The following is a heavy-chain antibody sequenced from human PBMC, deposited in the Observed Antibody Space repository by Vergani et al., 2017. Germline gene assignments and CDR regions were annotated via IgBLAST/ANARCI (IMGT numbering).Heavy chain of an antibody. CDR3: AKDTPPIVVVPAAPHDAFDI. V-gene: IGHV3-23*01. CDR2: ISGSGGST. Sequence: EVQLLDSGGGLVQPGGSLRLSCAASGFTFSTYATSWVRQAPGKGLEWVSAISGSGGSTYYADSVKGRFTISRDNSKNTLYLQMNSLRAEDTAVYYCAKDTPPIVVVPAAPHDAFDIWGQGTMVTVSS. J-gene: IGHJ3*02. CDR1: GFTFSTYA. D-gene: IGHD2-2*01.